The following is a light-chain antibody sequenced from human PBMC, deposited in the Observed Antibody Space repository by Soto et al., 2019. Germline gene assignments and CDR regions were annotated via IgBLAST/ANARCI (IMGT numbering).Light chain of an antibody. CDR1: SSDVGGY. Sequence: QSVLTQPASVSGSPGQSITISCTGTSSDVGGYVSWYQQHPGKVPKLIIYEVSNRPSGISNHFSGSKSGNTASLTISGLQAEDEADYYCSSYTTSATYVFGTGTKLTVL. CDR3: SSYTTSATYV. V-gene: IGLV2-14*01. J-gene: IGLJ1*01. CDR2: EVS.